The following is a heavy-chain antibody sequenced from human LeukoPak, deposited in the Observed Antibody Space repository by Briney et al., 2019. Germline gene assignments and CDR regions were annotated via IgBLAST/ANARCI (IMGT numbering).Heavy chain of an antibody. CDR2: ISERSEYI. CDR1: GFSFSTSS. Sequence: GGSLSLSCEGSGFSFSTSSINWVRQAPGKGLEWIASISERSEYIFYAASVKGRFTISRDNDKKSLYLQITVSRADDTVLYCCARPRHDGNSADAFDIWGQGTMVTVSS. CDR3: ARPRHDGNSADAFDI. V-gene: IGHV3-21*01. D-gene: IGHD4-23*01. J-gene: IGHJ3*02.